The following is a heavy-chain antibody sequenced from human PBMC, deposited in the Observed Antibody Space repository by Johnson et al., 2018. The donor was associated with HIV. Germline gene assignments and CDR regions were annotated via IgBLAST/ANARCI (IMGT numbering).Heavy chain of an antibody. CDR3: ARDIFYTDTAFDI. CDR2: IYNDGTT. Sequence: VQLVESGGGLVQPGGSLRLSCAASGFTFSSYAMHWVRQAPGKGLEWVSLIYNDGTTYYADSVKGRFTISRDNAKNSLYLQMNSLRAEDTALYYCARDIFYTDTAFDIWGQGTMVTVSS. J-gene: IGHJ3*02. CDR1: GFTFSSYA. V-gene: IGHV3-66*01.